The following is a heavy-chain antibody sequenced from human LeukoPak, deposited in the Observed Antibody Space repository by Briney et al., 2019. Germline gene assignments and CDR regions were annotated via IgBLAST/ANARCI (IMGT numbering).Heavy chain of an antibody. Sequence: SETLSLTCAVYGGSFSGYYWSWVRQPPGKGLEWIGEINHSGSTNYNPSLKSRVTISVDTSKNQFSLKLSSVTAADTAVYYCARARRGYSYGRFDYWGQGTLVTVSS. CDR3: ARARRGYSYGRFDY. D-gene: IGHD5-18*01. V-gene: IGHV4-34*01. CDR2: INHSGST. CDR1: GGSFSGYY. J-gene: IGHJ4*02.